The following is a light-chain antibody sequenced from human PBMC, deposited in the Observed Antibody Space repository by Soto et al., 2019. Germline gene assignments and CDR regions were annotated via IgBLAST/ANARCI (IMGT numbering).Light chain of an antibody. V-gene: IGKV3-20*01. J-gene: IGKJ5*01. CDR2: GAS. CDR1: QSVSSSY. CDR3: QQYVNSPIT. Sequence: EIVLTQSPGTLSLSPGERATISCRASQSVSSSYLAWYQQKPGQAPRLLIYGASSRATGIPDRFSGSGSGTDFTLTISRLEPEDFAVYFCQQYVNSPITFGQGTRLEIK.